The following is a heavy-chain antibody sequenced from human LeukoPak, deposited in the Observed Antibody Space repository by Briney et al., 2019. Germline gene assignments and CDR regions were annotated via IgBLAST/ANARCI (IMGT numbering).Heavy chain of an antibody. Sequence: ASVKVSCKASGYTFTSYYMHWVRQAPGQGLEWMGIINPSGGSTSYAQNFQGRVTMTSDTSTSTVYMELSSLRSDDTAVYYCARYPIVGAPFDYWGQGTLVTVSS. CDR1: GYTFTSYY. D-gene: IGHD1-26*01. V-gene: IGHV1-46*01. CDR3: ARYPIVGAPFDY. J-gene: IGHJ4*02. CDR2: INPSGGST.